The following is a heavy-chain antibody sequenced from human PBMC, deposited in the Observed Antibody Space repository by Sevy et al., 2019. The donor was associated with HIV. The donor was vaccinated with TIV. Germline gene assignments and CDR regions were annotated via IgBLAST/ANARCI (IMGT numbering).Heavy chain of an antibody. CDR2: IYNNIGRT. Sequence: SETLSLTCTVSDDSINSYYLSWIRQPPGKGLEWVGYIYNNIGRTSYSPALTSRVTISVDTSKNQFSLKLTSVTAADTAVYYCAGGAVVIGTAATPVLDFWGQGSLVTVSS. J-gene: IGHJ4*02. D-gene: IGHD2-2*01. CDR1: DDSINSYY. CDR3: AGGAVVIGTAATPVLDF. V-gene: IGHV4-59*08.